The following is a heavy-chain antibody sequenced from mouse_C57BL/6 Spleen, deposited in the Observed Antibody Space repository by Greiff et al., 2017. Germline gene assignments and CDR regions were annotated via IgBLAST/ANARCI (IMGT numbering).Heavy chain of an antibody. V-gene: IGHV14-4*01. CDR3: TTGWLLLFAY. J-gene: IGHJ3*01. D-gene: IGHD2-3*01. CDR1: GFNIKDDY. CDR2: IDPENGDT. Sequence: EVKLMESGAELVRPGASVKLSCTASGFNIKDDYMHWVKQRPEQGLEWIGWIDPENGDTEYASKFQGKATITADTSSNTAYLQLSSLTSEDTAVYYCTTGWLLLFAYWGQGTLVTVSA.